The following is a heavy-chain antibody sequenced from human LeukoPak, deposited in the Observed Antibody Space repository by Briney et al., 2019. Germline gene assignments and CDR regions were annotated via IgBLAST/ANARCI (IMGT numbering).Heavy chain of an antibody. J-gene: IGHJ3*02. D-gene: IGHD6-6*01. CDR1: GFTFSSYS. V-gene: IGHV3-21*01. Sequence: PGGSLRLSCAASGFTFSSYSMNWVRQAPGKGLEWVSSISSSSSYIYYADSVKGRFTISRDNAKNSLYLQMNSLRAEDTAVYYCARSYSSSPRGASDIWGQGTMVTVSS. CDR3: ARSYSSSPRGASDI. CDR2: ISSSSSYI.